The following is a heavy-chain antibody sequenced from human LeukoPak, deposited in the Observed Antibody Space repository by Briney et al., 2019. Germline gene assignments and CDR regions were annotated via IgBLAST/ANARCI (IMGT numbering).Heavy chain of an antibody. V-gene: IGHV4-59*01. CDR3: ARFIVVVEENWFDP. J-gene: IGHJ5*02. Sequence: SETLSLTCTVSGGSISSYYWSWIRQPPGKGLEWIGYIYYSESTNYNPSLKSRVTISVDTSKNQFSLKLSSVTAADTAVYYCARFIVVVEENWFDPWGQGTLVTVSS. D-gene: IGHD2-15*01. CDR2: IYYSEST. CDR1: GGSISSYY.